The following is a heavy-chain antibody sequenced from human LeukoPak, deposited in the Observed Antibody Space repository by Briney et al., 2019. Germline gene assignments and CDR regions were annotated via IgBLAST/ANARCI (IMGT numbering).Heavy chain of an antibody. V-gene: IGHV3-23*01. Sequence: GGSLGLSCAASGFTFWNYAITWVRQAPGKGLEWVSHISSSGGNTYYADSVKGRFTISRDNSNNTLYLQMNSLRGEDTAVYYCAKVKYDYGDPVGWFDPWGRGTLVTVSS. J-gene: IGHJ5*02. CDR2: ISSSGGNT. CDR1: GFTFWNYA. D-gene: IGHD4-17*01. CDR3: AKVKYDYGDPVGWFDP.